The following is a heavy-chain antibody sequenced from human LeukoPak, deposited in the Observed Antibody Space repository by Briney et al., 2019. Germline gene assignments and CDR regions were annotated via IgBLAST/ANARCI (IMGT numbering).Heavy chain of an antibody. CDR3: ARALVWFGELSPGYMDV. Sequence: ASVKVSCKASGYTFTSYDINWVRQATGQGLEWMGWMNPNSGNTGYAQKFQGRVTMTRNTSISTAYMELSSLRSEDTAVYYCARALVWFGELSPGYMDVWGKGTTVTVSS. D-gene: IGHD3-10*01. V-gene: IGHV1-8*01. J-gene: IGHJ6*03. CDR1: GYTFTSYD. CDR2: MNPNSGNT.